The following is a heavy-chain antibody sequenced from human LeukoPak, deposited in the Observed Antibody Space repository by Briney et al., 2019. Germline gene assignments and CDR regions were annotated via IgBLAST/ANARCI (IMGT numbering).Heavy chain of an antibody. J-gene: IGHJ1*01. Sequence: PGGSLRLSCAASGFTFSSYAMTWVRQAPGKGLEWVGRIKSKTDGGTAEYAAPVKGRFTISRDDSKNTLYLQMNSLKTEDTAVYYCTTYRGELGRWGQGTLVTVSS. V-gene: IGHV3-15*01. CDR1: GFTFSSYA. CDR3: TTYRGELGR. CDR2: IKSKTDGGTA. D-gene: IGHD1-7*01.